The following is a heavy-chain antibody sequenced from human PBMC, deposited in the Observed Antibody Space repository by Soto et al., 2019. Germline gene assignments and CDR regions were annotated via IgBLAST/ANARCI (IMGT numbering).Heavy chain of an antibody. CDR2: IVPVFGRP. CDR3: AREGSGYNF. CDR1: RGSFSNVG. J-gene: IGHJ4*02. D-gene: IGHD5-12*01. V-gene: IGHV1-69*01. Sequence: SVKGAWKASRGSFSNVGSSLVRQAPGQGLEWMGGIVPVFGRPNYAQRFRGRLTITADESTSTGYMELIRLRSDDTAVYYCAREGSGYNFWGQGTKVTVSS.